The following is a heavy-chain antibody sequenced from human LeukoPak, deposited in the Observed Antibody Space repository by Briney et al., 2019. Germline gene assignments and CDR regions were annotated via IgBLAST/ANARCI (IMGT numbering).Heavy chain of an antibody. V-gene: IGHV4-31*03. Sequence: SETLSLTCTVSGGSFSSGGYYWSWIRQHPGKGLEWIGYIYYSGSTYYNPSLKSRVTISVDTSKNQFSLKLSSVTAADTAVYYCARVAAAGSRDFDYWGQGTLVTVSS. CDR3: ARVAAAGSRDFDY. J-gene: IGHJ4*02. CDR1: GGSFSSGGYY. CDR2: IYYSGST. D-gene: IGHD6-13*01.